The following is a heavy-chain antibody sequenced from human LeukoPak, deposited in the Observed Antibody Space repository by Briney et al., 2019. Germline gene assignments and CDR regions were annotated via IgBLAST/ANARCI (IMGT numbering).Heavy chain of an antibody. J-gene: IGHJ4*02. CDR3: ARLDYYDSSGYLDY. CDR1: GFTFSDYY. V-gene: IGHV3-11*01. D-gene: IGHD3-22*01. CDR2: ISSSGSTI. Sequence: GSLRLSCAASGFTFSDYYMSWIRQAPGKGLEWVSYISSSGSTIYYADSVKGRFTISRDNAKNPLYLQMNSLRAEDTAVYYCARLDYYDSSGYLDYWGQGTLVTVSS.